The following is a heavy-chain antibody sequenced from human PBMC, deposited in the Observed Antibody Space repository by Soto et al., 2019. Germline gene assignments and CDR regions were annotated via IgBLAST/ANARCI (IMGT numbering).Heavy chain of an antibody. D-gene: IGHD1-1*01. CDR2: ISGSGGST. CDR3: VRGCGTSNCPYYLDV. J-gene: IGHJ6*03. Sequence: GGSLRLSCAASGFTFSSYAMRWVRQAPGKGLEWVSAISGSGGSTYYADSVKGRFTISRDNSKNTLYLQMNSLRAEDTAVYYCVRGCGTSNCPYYLDVWGKATTVTVSS. CDR1: GFTFSSYA. V-gene: IGHV3-23*01.